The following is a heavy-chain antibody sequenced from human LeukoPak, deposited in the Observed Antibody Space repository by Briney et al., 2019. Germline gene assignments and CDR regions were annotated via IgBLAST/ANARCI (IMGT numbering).Heavy chain of an antibody. CDR1: GGSISSSSYD. CDR3: ARHERWFGELRRPNDAY. CDR2: IYYSGST. V-gene: IGHV4-39*01. J-gene: IGHJ4*02. Sequence: SETLSLTCTVSGGSISSSSYDWGWIRQPPGEGLEWIGSIYYSGSTYYNPSLKSRVTISVDTSKNQFSLKLSSVTAADTAVYYCARHERWFGELRRPNDAYWGQGTLVTVSS. D-gene: IGHD3-10*01.